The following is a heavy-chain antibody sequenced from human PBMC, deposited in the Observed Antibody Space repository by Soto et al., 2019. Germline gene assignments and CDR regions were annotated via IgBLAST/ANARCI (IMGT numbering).Heavy chain of an antibody. CDR2: IKSESDGGTT. CDR1: GFTFNDAW. J-gene: IGHJ4*02. CDR3: MTDRQYRPAY. D-gene: IGHD3-16*02. Sequence: GSLRLSCAGSGFTFNDAWMNWVRQAPGKGLEWVGRIKSESDGGTTAYAAPVKGRFTISRDDSKNTVYLQMNSLRTEDTALYYCMTDRQYRPAYWGQGT. V-gene: IGHV3-15*07.